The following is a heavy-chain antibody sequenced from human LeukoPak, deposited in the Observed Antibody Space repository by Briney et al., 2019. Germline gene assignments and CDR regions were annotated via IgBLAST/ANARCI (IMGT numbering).Heavy chain of an antibody. V-gene: IGHV4-38-2*02. CDR3: ARDSPPRDCSSTSCYSVYYYYGMDV. J-gene: IGHJ6*02. D-gene: IGHD2-2*01. Sequence: SETLSLTCTVSGYSISSGYYWGWIRQPPGKGLEWIGSIYTSGSTNYNPSLKSRVTMSVDTSKNQFSLKLSSVTAADTAVYYCARDSPPRDCSSTSCYSVYYYYGMDVWGQGTTVTVSS. CDR1: GYSISSGYY. CDR2: IYTSGST.